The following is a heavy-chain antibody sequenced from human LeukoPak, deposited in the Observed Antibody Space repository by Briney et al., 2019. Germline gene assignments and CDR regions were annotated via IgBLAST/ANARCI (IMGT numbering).Heavy chain of an antibody. V-gene: IGHV3-30*04. CDR2: ISYDGSNK. CDR3: ARDWDDVSSSWSYFDY. Sequence: GRSLRLSCAASGFTFSSYAMHWVRQAPGKGLEWVAVISYDGSNKYCADSVKGRFTISRDNSKNTLYLQMNSLRAEDTAVYYCARDWDDVSSSWSYFDYWGQGTLVTVSS. J-gene: IGHJ4*02. CDR1: GFTFSSYA. D-gene: IGHD6-13*01.